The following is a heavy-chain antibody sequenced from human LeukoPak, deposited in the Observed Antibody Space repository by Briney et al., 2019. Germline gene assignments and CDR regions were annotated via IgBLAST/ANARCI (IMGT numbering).Heavy chain of an antibody. J-gene: IGHJ6*02. D-gene: IGHD6-13*01. CDR3: AKDILIAAAGRYYYYYGMDV. V-gene: IGHV3-23*01. CDR2: ISGSGGST. Sequence: GGSLRLSCAASGFTFSSYAMSWVRQAPGKGLEWVSAISGSGGSTYYADSVKGWFTISRDNSKNTLYLQMNSLRAEDTAVYYCAKDILIAAAGRYYYYYGMDVWGQGTTVTVSS. CDR1: GFTFSSYA.